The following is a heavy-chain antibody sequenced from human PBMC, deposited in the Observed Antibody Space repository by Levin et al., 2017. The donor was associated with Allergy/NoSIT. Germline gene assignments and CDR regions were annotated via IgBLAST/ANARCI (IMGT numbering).Heavy chain of an antibody. Sequence: GESLKISCKASGYTFSSYDINWVRQAPGQGLEWMGWISTYNGNRNYAQNLQGRVTLTTDTTTRTAYMELSSLRSDDTAVYECARDGIAALQQQNWFDPWVQGTLVTVSS. V-gene: IGHV1-18*01. CDR2: ISTYNGNR. CDR1: GYTFSSYD. D-gene: IGHD6-6*01. J-gene: IGHJ5*02. CDR3: ARDGIAALQQQNWFDP.